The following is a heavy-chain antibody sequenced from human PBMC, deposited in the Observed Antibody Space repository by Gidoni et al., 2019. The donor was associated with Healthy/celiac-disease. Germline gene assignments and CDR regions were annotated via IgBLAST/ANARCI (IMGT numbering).Heavy chain of an antibody. CDR3: ARLTDYYDSSGYSN. V-gene: IGHV1-69*06. CDR1: GGTFSSYA. Sequence: QVHLVQSRAEVKKPVSSVNVSCKASGGTFSSYAISWVRQAPGQGLEWMGGIIPIFGTANYAQKFQGRVTITADKSTSTAYMELSSLRSEDTAVYYCARLTDYYDSSGYSNWGQGTLVTVSS. J-gene: IGHJ4*02. CDR2: IIPIFGTA. D-gene: IGHD3-22*01.